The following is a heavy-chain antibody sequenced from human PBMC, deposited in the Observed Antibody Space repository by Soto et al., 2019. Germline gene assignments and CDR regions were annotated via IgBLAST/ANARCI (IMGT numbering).Heavy chain of an antibody. V-gene: IGHV1-18*01. CDR1: GYTFTSYG. D-gene: IGHD1-26*01. CDR2: ISAYNGNT. CDR3: ARYGATTAFDY. Sequence: QVQLVQSGTEVKKPGASVKVSCKASGYTFTSYGISWVRQAPGQGLEWMGWISAYNGNTYYAQTLQGRVTMTTDTPRTTAYRELRSLRSDDTAVYYCARYGATTAFDYWGQGTLVTVSS. J-gene: IGHJ4*02.